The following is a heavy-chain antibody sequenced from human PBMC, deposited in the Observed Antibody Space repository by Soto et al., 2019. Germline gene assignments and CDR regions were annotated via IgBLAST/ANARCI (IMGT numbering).Heavy chain of an antibody. CDR3: ARDREDTDDYYGMDV. D-gene: IGHD1-26*01. CDR1: CGSISSSNYY. V-gene: IGHV4-39*07. CDR2: IYYSGST. Sequence: SETLSLTCTVSCGSISSSNYYWGWIRQPPGKGLEWMGNIYYSGSTYYNPSLRSRVTISLYTSKNQFSLRLSSVTAADTAVYHCARDREDTDDYYGMDVWGQGTTVTVSS. J-gene: IGHJ6*02.